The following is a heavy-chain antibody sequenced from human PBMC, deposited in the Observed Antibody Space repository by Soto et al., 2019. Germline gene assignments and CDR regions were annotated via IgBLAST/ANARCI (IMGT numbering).Heavy chain of an antibody. J-gene: IGHJ4*02. CDR1: GFIFATYS. V-gene: IGHV3-7*03. Sequence: PGGSLRLSCAASGFIFATYSMTWVRQAPGKGLEWVANIKQDGSEIYYVDSVKGRFTISRDNAKNSLFLQMNSLRADDTAVYYCARGWASLDYWGQGTLVTVSS. CDR3: ARGWASLDY. D-gene: IGHD6-19*01. CDR2: IKQDGSEI.